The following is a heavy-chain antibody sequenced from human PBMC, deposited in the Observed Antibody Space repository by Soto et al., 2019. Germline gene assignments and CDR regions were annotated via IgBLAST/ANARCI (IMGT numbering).Heavy chain of an antibody. V-gene: IGHV4-59*01. Sequence: SETLSLTCTVSGGSISGYYWSWIRQPPGKGLEWIGYIYYSGSTNYNPSLKSRVTISVDTSKNQFSLKLSSVTAADTAVYYCARDNDCSGGSCYAKWFGPWGQGTLVTVSS. J-gene: IGHJ5*02. CDR1: GGSISGYY. CDR3: ARDNDCSGGSCYAKWFGP. CDR2: IYYSGST. D-gene: IGHD2-15*01.